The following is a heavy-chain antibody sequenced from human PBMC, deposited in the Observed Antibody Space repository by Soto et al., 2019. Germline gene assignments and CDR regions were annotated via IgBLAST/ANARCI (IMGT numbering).Heavy chain of an antibody. Sequence: SETLSRTSPVSGGSISSSNWWSWVLQPPGKGLEWIWEPYHRGSTNDNPSLKSRVTLSLDNSKHQFSLKLSSVTAADPAVYYCALAVAGRYYYYGMDVWGQGTTVTVAS. J-gene: IGHJ6*02. CDR2: PYHRGST. CDR3: ALAVAGRYYYYGMDV. CDR1: GGSISSSNW. D-gene: IGHD6-19*01. V-gene: IGHV4-4*02.